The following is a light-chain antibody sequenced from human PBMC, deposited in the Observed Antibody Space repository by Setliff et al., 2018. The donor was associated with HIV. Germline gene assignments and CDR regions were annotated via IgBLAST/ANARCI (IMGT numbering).Light chain of an antibody. J-gene: IGLJ1*01. CDR2: EVN. V-gene: IGLV2-23*02. Sequence: QSALTQPASVSGSPGQSITISCTGPSSDVGGYRLVSWYQQHPGKAPKLIISEVNKRPSGVSNRFSGSKSGTSASLTISGLQAEDEADYYCCSYADSGTYLFGTGTKVTVL. CDR3: CSYADSGTYL. CDR1: SSDVGGYRL.